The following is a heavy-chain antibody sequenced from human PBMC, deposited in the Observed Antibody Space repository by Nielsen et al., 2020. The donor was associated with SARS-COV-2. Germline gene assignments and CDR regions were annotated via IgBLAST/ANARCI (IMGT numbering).Heavy chain of an antibody. V-gene: IGHV3-23*01. CDR2: VSASGGST. Sequence: GGSPNISCAASGFTFNIYAMAWVRRAPGRGLQWVTGVSASGGSTYYTDSVKGRFSISRDNSKNTLFLQMHSLRVEDTALYYCAKDGVVRGDALDLWGQGTMVTVSS. J-gene: IGHJ3*01. CDR3: AKDGVVRGDALDL. CDR1: GFTFNIYA. D-gene: IGHD3-10*01.